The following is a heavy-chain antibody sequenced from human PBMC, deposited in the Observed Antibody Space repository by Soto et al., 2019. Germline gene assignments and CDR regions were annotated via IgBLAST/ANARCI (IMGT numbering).Heavy chain of an antibody. D-gene: IGHD3-10*01. Sequence: QLQLQESGPGLVKPSETLSLTCTVSGGSISSSSYYWGWIRQPPGKGLEWIGSIYYSGSTYYNPSLKSRVTISVDTSKNQFSLKLSSVTAADTAVYYCASEKGYTMDWFDPWGQGTLVTVSS. J-gene: IGHJ5*02. CDR2: IYYSGST. CDR1: GGSISSSSYY. CDR3: ASEKGYTMDWFDP. V-gene: IGHV4-39*01.